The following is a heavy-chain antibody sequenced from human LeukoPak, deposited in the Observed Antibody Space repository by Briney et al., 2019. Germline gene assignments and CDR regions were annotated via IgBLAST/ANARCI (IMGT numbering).Heavy chain of an antibody. J-gene: IGHJ1*01. Sequence: KSSETLSLTCAVYGGSFSGYYWSWIRQPPGKGLEWIGEINHSGSTNYNPSLKSRVTISVDTSKNQFSLKLSSVTAADTAVYYCATYYYDGSGYPAEYFQHWGQGTLVTVSS. V-gene: IGHV4-34*01. CDR1: GGSFSGYY. CDR2: INHSGST. D-gene: IGHD3-22*01. CDR3: ATYYYDGSGYPAEYFQH.